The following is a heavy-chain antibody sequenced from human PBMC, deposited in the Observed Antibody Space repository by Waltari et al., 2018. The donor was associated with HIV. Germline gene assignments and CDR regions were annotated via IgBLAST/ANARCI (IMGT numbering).Heavy chain of an antibody. Sequence: QLQLQESGPGLVKPSETLSLTCTVSGGSITSSSYYLGWLRPPPGQGLEWIGSIYYSGSTYYNPSLKSRVTISVDTSKNQFSLKLSSVTAADTAVYYCARDSGCSSTSCYSAGWFDPWGQGTLVTVSS. CDR3: ARDSGCSSTSCYSAGWFDP. CDR1: GGSITSSSYY. V-gene: IGHV4-39*07. D-gene: IGHD2-2*02. CDR2: IYYSGST. J-gene: IGHJ5*02.